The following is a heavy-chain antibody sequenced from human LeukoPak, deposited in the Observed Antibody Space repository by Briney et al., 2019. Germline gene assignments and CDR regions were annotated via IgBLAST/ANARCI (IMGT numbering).Heavy chain of an antibody. Sequence: SVKVSCKASGYTFTGYYMHRVRQAPGQGLEWMGGIIPIFGTANYAQKFQGRVTITADKSTSTAYMELSSLRSEDTAVYYCARTDITIFWGYYYYYMDVWGKGTTVTVSS. V-gene: IGHV1-69*06. J-gene: IGHJ6*03. CDR3: ARTDITIFWGYYYYYMDV. CDR2: IIPIFGTA. D-gene: IGHD3-9*01. CDR1: GYTFTGYY.